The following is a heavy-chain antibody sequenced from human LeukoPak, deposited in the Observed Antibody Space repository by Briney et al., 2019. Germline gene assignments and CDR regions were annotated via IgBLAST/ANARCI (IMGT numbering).Heavy chain of an antibody. J-gene: IGHJ6*02. Sequence: PGRSLRLSCVASGFIFRSYCMHWVRQAPGKGLEWVAVTSYDGSNKYYVDSVKGRFAVSRDNSKNTVFLQMNGLRVEDTAVYYCAKDRGPYGDYVLQNYAMDVWGQGTTVSVSS. CDR3: AKDRGPYGDYVLQNYAMDV. CDR2: TSYDGSNK. CDR1: GFIFRSYC. V-gene: IGHV3-30*18. D-gene: IGHD4-17*01.